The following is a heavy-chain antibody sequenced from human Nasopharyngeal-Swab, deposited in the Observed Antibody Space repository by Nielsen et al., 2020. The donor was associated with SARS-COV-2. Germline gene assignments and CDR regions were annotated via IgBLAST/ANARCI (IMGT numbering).Heavy chain of an antibody. V-gene: IGHV3-30*03. J-gene: IGHJ3*02. CDR1: GFTFSSYG. Sequence: GESLKMSCAASGFTFSSYGMHWVRQAPGKGLEWVAVISYDGSNKYYADSVKGRFTISRDNSKNTLYLQMNSLRAEDTAVYYCVREGVTMVRGEGDAFDIWGQGTMVTVSS. CDR2: ISYDGSNK. CDR3: VREGVTMVRGEGDAFDI. D-gene: IGHD3-10*01.